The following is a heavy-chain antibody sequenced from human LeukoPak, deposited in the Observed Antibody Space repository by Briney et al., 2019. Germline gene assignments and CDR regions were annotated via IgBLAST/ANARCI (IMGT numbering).Heavy chain of an antibody. V-gene: IGHV1-8*01. CDR2: MNPNSGNT. CDR3: ARGTMLRGAAAGTCGY. D-gene: IGHD6-13*01. CDR1: GYTFTSYD. Sequence: ASVKVSCKASGYTFTSYDINWVRQATGQGLEWMGRMNPNSGNTGYAQKFQGRVTMTRNTSISTAYMELSSLRSEDTAVYYCARGTMLRGAAAGTCGYWGQGTLVTVSS. J-gene: IGHJ4*02.